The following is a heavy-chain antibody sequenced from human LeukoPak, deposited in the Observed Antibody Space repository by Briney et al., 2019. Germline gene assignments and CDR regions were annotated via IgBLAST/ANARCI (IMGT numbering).Heavy chain of an antibody. V-gene: IGHV4-39*01. J-gene: IGHJ4*02. CDR2: IYYSGST. Sequence: SETLSLTCTVSGGSISSSSYYWGWIRQPPGKGLEWIGSIYYSGSTYYNPSLKSRVIISVDTSKNQFSLKLSSVTAADTAVYYCRIAVAGGYDYWGQGTLVTVSS. CDR3: RIAVAGGYDY. D-gene: IGHD6-19*01. CDR1: GGSISSSSYY.